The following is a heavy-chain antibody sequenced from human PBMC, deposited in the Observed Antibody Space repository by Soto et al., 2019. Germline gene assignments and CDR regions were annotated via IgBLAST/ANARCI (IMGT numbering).Heavy chain of an antibody. Sequence: HVQLVQSGAEVKKPGASVKVSCKASGYTFSNYGIHWVRQAPGQGLEWMGWISGYNANTRHAQKVQGRVTMTTDTSTNTADIELRILTSDATTAYYCARAGQDSGWASSEYLQHCGQGTLITVSS. CDR1: GYTFSNYG. V-gene: IGHV1-18*01. CDR2: ISGYNANT. J-gene: IGHJ1*01. D-gene: IGHD6-25*01. CDR3: ARAGQDSGWASSEYLQH.